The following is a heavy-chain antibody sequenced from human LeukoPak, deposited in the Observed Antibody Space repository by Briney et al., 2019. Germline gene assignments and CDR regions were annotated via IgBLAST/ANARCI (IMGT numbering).Heavy chain of an antibody. D-gene: IGHD5-12*01. CDR3: ARAQDIVATPFDY. CDR2: INPNSGGT. J-gene: IGHJ4*02. V-gene: IGHV1-2*02. CDR1: GYTFTGYY. Sequence: ASVKVSCKASGYTFTGYYMHWVRQAPGQGLEWMGWINPNSGGTNYAQKFQGRVTMTRDTSISTAYMELSRLRSDDTAVYYCARAQDIVATPFDYWGQGTLVTVSS.